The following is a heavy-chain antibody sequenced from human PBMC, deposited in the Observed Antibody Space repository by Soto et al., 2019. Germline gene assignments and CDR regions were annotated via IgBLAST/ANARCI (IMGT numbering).Heavy chain of an antibody. CDR1: GGSISSGGYY. CDR3: VRDRGVGNWFDP. J-gene: IGHJ5*02. V-gene: IGHV4-31*03. Sequence: QVQLQESGPGLVKPSQTLSLTCTVSGGSISSGGYYWSWIRQYPGKGLDWIGYIYFSGTTYYNPSLKSRVTISLDTSKNQFSLKLSSVTAADTAVYYCVRDRGVGNWFDPWGQGTLVTVSS. CDR2: IYFSGTT. D-gene: IGHD1-26*01.